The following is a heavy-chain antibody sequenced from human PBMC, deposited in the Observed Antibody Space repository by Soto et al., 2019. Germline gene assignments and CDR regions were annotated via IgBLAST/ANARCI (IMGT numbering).Heavy chain of an antibody. CDR1: GDSVSSGSYY. CDR3: ARDIRGYSRAFDY. CDR2: IYYSGST. J-gene: IGHJ4*02. Sequence: SETLSLTCTVSGDSVSSGSYYWTWVRQPPGKGLEWIGYIYYSGSTNYNPSLQSRVTISVDTSKNQFSLKLTSVTAADTAFYYCARDIRGYSRAFDYWRQGTLVTVSS. V-gene: IGHV4-61*01. D-gene: IGHD5-18*01.